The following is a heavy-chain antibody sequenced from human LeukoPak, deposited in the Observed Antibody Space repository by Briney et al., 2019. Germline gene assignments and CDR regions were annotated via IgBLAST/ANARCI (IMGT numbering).Heavy chain of an antibody. CDR2: INPNSGGT. V-gene: IGHV1-2*02. Sequence: ASVKVSCKASGYTFTCYYMHWVRQAPGQGLEWMGWINPNSGGTNYAQKFQGRVTMTRDTSISTAYMELSRLRSDDTAVYYCATYDTGKFAFDIWGQGTMVTVSS. CDR3: ATYDTGKFAFDI. CDR1: GYTFTCYY. J-gene: IGHJ3*02. D-gene: IGHD1-1*01.